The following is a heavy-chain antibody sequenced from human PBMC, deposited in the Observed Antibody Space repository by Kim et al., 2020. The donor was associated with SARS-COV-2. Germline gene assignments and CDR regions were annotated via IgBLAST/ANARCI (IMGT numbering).Heavy chain of an antibody. CDR3: ARDSRFGDYYYYYGMDV. CDR1: GGTFSSYA. D-gene: IGHD3-10*01. Sequence: SVKVSCKASGGTFSSYAISWVRQAPGQGLAWMGGIIPIFGTANYAQKFQGRVTITADESTSTAYMELSSLRSEDTAVYYCARDSRFGDYYYYYGMDVWGQGTTVTVSS. CDR2: IIPIFGTA. V-gene: IGHV1-69*13. J-gene: IGHJ6*02.